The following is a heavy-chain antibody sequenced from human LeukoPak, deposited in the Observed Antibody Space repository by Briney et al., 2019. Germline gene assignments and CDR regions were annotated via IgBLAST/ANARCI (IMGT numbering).Heavy chain of an antibody. CDR1: GYTFTSYD. CDR2: MNPNSGNT. V-gene: IGHV1-8*01. J-gene: IGHJ4*02. Sequence: ASVKVSCKASGYTFTSYDINWVRQATGQGLEWMGWMNPNSGNTGYAQKFQGRVTMTRNTSISTAYMELGSLRSEDTAVYYRARVDIVVVESFDYWGQGTLVTVSS. CDR3: ARVDIVVVESFDY. D-gene: IGHD2-2*01.